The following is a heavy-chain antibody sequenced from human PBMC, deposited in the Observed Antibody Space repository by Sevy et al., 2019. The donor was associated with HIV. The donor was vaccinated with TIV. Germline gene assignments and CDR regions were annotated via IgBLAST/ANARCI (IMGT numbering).Heavy chain of an antibody. CDR1: GYSFTSYW. D-gene: IGHD3-3*01. CDR2: IYPGDADT. CDR3: ARGERITIFGVVIAPNNWFDP. V-gene: IGHV5-51*01. Sequence: GESLKISCKGSGYSFTSYWIGWVRQMPGKGLEWMGIIYPGDADTRNSPSFQGQVTISADKSISTAYLQWSSLKASDTAMYYCARGERITIFGVVIAPNNWFDPWGQGTLVTVSS. J-gene: IGHJ5*02.